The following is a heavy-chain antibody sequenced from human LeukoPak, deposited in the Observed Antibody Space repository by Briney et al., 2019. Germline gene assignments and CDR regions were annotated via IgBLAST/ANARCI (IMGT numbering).Heavy chain of an antibody. V-gene: IGHV3-7*05. CDR1: GFIFSSYG. Sequence: GGSLRLSCAASGFIFSSYGMHWVRQAPGKGLEWVANIQEHGGDKYYVDSVKGRFTISRDNAKNSLYLQMTSLRAEDTAVYYCARDATRGGDFDYWGQGTLVTVSS. CDR3: ARDATRGGDFDY. D-gene: IGHD3-10*01. J-gene: IGHJ4*02. CDR2: IQEHGGDK.